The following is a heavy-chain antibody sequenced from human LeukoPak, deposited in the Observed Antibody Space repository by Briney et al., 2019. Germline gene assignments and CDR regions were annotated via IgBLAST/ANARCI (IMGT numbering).Heavy chain of an antibody. D-gene: IGHD4-11*01. J-gene: IGHJ4*02. V-gene: IGHV3-11*04. CDR3: ARCGYSSYFDY. CDR2: ISSSGSTI. CDR1: GFSFSDYH. Sequence: GGSLRLSCAASGFSFSDYHMSWIRQAPGKGLEWVSYISSSGSTIYYADSVKGRFTISRDNAKNSLYLQMNSLRAEDTAVYYCARCGYSSYFDYWGQGTLVTVSS.